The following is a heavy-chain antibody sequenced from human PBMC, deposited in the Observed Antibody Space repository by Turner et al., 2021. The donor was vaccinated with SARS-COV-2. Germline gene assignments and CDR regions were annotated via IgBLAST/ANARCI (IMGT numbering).Heavy chain of an antibody. V-gene: IGHV4-39*01. J-gene: IGHJ4*02. CDR3: ARFEHGYSYTLAFDY. D-gene: IGHD5-18*01. CDR2: VYYSGGT. CDR1: CGSISSSSYY. Sequence: QLQLQESAPGLGKPSETLSLTCTVSCGSISSSSYYWGWLRQPPGKGLEWIGNVYYSGGTNYNQSLKSRVTIFVDTSMNQFSMKLSCVTAADTAVYYCARFEHGYSYTLAFDYWGQGTLVTVSS.